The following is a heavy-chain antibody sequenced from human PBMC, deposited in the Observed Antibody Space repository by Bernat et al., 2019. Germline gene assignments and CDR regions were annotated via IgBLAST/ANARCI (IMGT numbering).Heavy chain of an antibody. J-gene: IGHJ2*01. CDR2: IYYSGST. CDR3: ARHSGVRGVSHWYFDL. CDR1: GGSISSSSYY. Sequence: QLQLQESGPGLVKPSETLSLTCTVSGGSISSSSYYWGWIRQPPGKGLEWIGSIYYSGSTYYNPSLKSRVTISVDTSKNQFSLKLSSVTAADTAVYYCARHSGVRGVSHWYFDLWGRGTLVTVSS. D-gene: IGHD3-10*01. V-gene: IGHV4-39*01.